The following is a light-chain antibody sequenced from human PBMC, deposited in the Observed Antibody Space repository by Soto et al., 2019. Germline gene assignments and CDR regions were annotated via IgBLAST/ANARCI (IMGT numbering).Light chain of an antibody. CDR2: AVS. J-gene: IGLJ7*01. CDR3: CSYASLSTVV. V-gene: IGLV2-14*01. CDR1: SSDVGGYNH. Sequence: QSALTQPASGSGSPGQSITISCTGTSSDVGGYNHVSWYQHSPGKAPKLILFAVSDRPSGVSHRFSGSKSGNTASLTISGLQAEDEADYYCCSYASLSTVVFGGGTQLTVL.